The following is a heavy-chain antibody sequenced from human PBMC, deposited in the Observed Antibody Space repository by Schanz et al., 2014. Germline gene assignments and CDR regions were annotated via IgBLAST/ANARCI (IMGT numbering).Heavy chain of an antibody. CDR2: IWYDENNK. Sequence: QVLLVESGGGVVQFGRSLRLSCVASGFTFSSYGMHWVRQAPGKGLEWVAVIWYDENNKYYADSVKGRFTMSRDNSKNTLYLQMNSLRAEDTAVYYCARDSRPNYDFLTAYYAIDYWGQGTLVTVSS. CDR3: ARDSRPNYDFLTAYYAIDY. J-gene: IGHJ4*02. V-gene: IGHV3-33*01. CDR1: GFTFSSYG. D-gene: IGHD3-9*01.